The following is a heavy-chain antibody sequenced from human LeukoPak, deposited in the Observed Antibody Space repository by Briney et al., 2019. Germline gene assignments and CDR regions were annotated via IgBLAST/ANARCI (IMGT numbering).Heavy chain of an antibody. V-gene: IGHV3-23*01. Sequence: GGSLRLSCAASGFTFSSYAMSWVRQAPGKGLEWVSAICGSVGSTYYADSVKGRFTISRDNSKNTRYLQMSSLRAEATAAYYYAKDRGSARSYPNPYYFVYWGQGTPGTASS. CDR2: ICGSVGST. CDR1: GFTFSSYA. D-gene: IGHD1-26*01. J-gene: IGHJ4*02. CDR3: AKDRGSARSYPNPYYFVY.